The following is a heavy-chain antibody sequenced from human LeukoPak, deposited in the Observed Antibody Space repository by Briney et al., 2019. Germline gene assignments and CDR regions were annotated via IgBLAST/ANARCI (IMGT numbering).Heavy chain of an antibody. V-gene: IGHV3-74*03. CDR3: LRDPYEAY. CDR1: GFTFSRYF. J-gene: IGHJ4*02. Sequence: PGGSLRLSCAASGFTFSRYFMHWVRQAPGMGLVWVSHISGDGSTSTYADSVKGRFTISRDNAKNTVFLQMNSLRAEDTAVYYCLRDPYEAYWGQGTLVTVSS. D-gene: IGHD5-12*01. CDR2: ISGDGSTS.